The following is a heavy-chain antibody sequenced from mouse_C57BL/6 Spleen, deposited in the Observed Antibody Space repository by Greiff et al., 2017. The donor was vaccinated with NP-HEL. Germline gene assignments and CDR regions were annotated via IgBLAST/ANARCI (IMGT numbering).Heavy chain of an antibody. CDR3: ARWRLGNGYWYFDV. V-gene: IGHV1-22*01. Sequence: EVQLQQSGPELVKPGASVKMSCKASGYTFTDYNMHWVKQSHGKSLEWIGYINPNNGGTSYNQKFKGKATLTVNKSSSTAYMELRSLTSEDSAVYYCARWRLGNGYWYFDVWGTGTTVTVAS. J-gene: IGHJ1*03. D-gene: IGHD2-1*01. CDR2: INPNNGGT. CDR1: GYTFTDYN.